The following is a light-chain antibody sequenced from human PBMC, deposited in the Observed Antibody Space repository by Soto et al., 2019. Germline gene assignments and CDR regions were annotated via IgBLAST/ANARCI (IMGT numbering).Light chain of an antibody. CDR1: QSISSY. CDR3: QQSYSTPWT. J-gene: IGKJ1*01. Sequence: IQMTQSPSSLSAYIGDRVTITCRASQSISSYLNWYQQKPGKAPKLLIYAASSLQSGVPSRFSGSGSGTDFTLTISSLQPEDFATYYCQQSYSTPWTFGQGTKV. CDR2: AAS. V-gene: IGKV1-39*01.